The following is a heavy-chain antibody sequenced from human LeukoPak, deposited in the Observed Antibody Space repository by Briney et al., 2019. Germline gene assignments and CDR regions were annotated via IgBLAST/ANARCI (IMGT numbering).Heavy chain of an antibody. CDR1: GFTFSSYS. Sequence: GGSLRLSCAASGFTFSSYSMAWVRQAPGMGLEWVSVISDTGGTTYYADSVKGRFTISRDNSKNTLYLQMNSLRPEDTAVYFCARAAMVRGVDYFDYWGQGTLVTVSS. CDR2: ISDTGGTT. V-gene: IGHV3-23*01. J-gene: IGHJ4*02. D-gene: IGHD3-10*01. CDR3: ARAAMVRGVDYFDY.